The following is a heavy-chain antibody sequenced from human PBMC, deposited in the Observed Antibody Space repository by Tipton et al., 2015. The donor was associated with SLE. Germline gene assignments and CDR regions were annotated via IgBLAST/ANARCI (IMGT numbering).Heavy chain of an antibody. J-gene: IGHJ3*02. CDR1: GGTFSSYA. CDR2: IIPIFGTA. CDR3: ARDEGSSWYSSRPRLLDI. Sequence: QLVQSGAEVKKPGSSVKVSCKASGGTFSSYAISWVRQAPGQGLEWMGGIIPIFGTANYAQKFQGRVTMTTDTSTSTAYMELRSLRSDDTAVYYCARDEGSSWYSSRPRLLDIWGQGTMVTVSS. V-gene: IGHV1-69*06. D-gene: IGHD6-13*01.